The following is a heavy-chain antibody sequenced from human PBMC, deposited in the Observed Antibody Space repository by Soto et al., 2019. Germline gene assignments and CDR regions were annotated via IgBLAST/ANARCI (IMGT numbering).Heavy chain of an antibody. D-gene: IGHD2-15*01. Sequence: QAQLVQSGAEVKKPGASVKVSCKASGFSFSDYFMHWVRQAPGQGLEWMGIINPSGDSRNYAQKFQGRVTITRDTSTSTVYMDLSSLRYEDTAVYYCARDNSQNYGTPAASPWFHPWGQGTPVTVSS. V-gene: IGHV1-46*01. CDR2: INPSGDSR. J-gene: IGHJ5*02. CDR1: GFSFSDYF. CDR3: ARDNSQNYGTPAASPWFHP.